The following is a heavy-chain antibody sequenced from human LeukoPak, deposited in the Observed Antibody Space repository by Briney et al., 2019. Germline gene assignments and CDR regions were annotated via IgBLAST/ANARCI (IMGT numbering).Heavy chain of an antibody. D-gene: IGHD6-25*01. CDR1: GFPFSSYW. CDR2: IKQDGSKK. Sequence: GGSLRLSCVASGFPFSSYWMTWVRQAPGKGLEWVANIKQDGSKKSYVDSVKGRFTISRDNAKNSLYLQMNSLRADDTAVYHCAKFFAPSGGASGWTWTIDYWGQGTLVTVSS. J-gene: IGHJ4*02. CDR3: AKFFAPSGGASGWTWTIDY. V-gene: IGHV3-7*03.